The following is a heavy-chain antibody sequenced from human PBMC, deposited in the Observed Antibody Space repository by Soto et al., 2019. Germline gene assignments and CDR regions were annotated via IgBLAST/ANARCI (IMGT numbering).Heavy chain of an antibody. CDR1: GFTFSGYW. CDR2: IHPDGSGR. D-gene: IGHD3-16*01. V-gene: IGHV3-7*01. CDR3: AREGRLLGAFDI. J-gene: IGHJ3*02. Sequence: EVQLVESGGGLVQPGGSLRLSCAASGFTFSGYWMAWGRQAPGKGLEWVANIHPDGSGRYYVDSVKGRFTISRDNAQNSSYLQMNSLRAEDTSLYYCAREGRLLGAFDIWGQGTVVTVSS.